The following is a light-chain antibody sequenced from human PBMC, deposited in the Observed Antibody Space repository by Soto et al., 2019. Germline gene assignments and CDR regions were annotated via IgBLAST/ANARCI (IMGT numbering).Light chain of an antibody. J-gene: IGLJ2*01. CDR3: AAWDDSLNGVV. Sequence: QSVLTQPPSASGTPGQRVTISCSGSSSNIGSNTVNWYQQLPGTAPKLLIYSNNQRPSGVPDRFSGPKSGTSASLAISGLRSEDEADYYCAAWDDSLNGVVFGGGTKLTVL. CDR2: SNN. CDR1: SSNIGSNT. V-gene: IGLV1-44*01.